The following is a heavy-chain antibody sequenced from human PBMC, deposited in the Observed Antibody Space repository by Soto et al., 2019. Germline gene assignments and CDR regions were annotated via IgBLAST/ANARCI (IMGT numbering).Heavy chain of an antibody. CDR3: ARDRFDYYDSSGYQAAYYYGMDV. D-gene: IGHD3-22*01. J-gene: IGHJ6*02. Sequence: GGSLRLSCAASGFTFSSYGMHWVRQAPGKGLEWVAVIWYDGSNKYYADSMKGRFTISRDNSKNTLYLQMNSLRAEDTAVYYCARDRFDYYDSSGYQAAYYYGMDVWGQGTTVTVSS. CDR1: GFTFSSYG. CDR2: IWYDGSNK. V-gene: IGHV3-33*01.